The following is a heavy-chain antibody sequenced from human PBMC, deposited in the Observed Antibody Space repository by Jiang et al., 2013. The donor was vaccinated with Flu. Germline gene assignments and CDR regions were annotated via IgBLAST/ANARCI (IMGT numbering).Heavy chain of an antibody. Sequence: GDSLKISCQGSGFTFTTYWIGWVRQMPGKGLELMGMIYPGNSDTRYSPSFQGQVTISADKSISTAYLQWSSLKASDTAMYYCASAYTYSSGYLDAFDIWGQGTMVTVSS. J-gene: IGHJ3*02. CDR1: GFTFTTYW. CDR3: ASAYTYSSGYLDAFDI. CDR2: IYPGNSDT. D-gene: IGHD3-22*01. V-gene: IGHV5-51*01.